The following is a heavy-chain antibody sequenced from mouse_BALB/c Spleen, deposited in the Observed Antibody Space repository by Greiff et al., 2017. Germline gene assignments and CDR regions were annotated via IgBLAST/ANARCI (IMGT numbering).Heavy chain of an antibody. CDR3: ARAGVVDDY. J-gene: IGHJ2*01. V-gene: IGHV1-55*01. D-gene: IGHD1-1*01. CDR1: GYNFTSYW. CDR2: IYPGSGST. Sequence: QVQLQQPGAELVKPGTSVKLSCKASGYNFTSYWINWVMLRPGQGLEWIGDIYPGSGSTNYNEKFKSKATLTVDTSSSTAYMQLSSLASEDSALYYCARAGVVDDYWGQGTTLTVSS.